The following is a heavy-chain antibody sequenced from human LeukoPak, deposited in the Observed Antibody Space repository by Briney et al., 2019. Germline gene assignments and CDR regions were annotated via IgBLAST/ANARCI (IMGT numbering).Heavy chain of an antibody. V-gene: IGHV1-2*02. Sequence: ASVKVSCKASGYTFTGYYMHWVRQAPGQGLEWMGWINPNSGGTNYAQKFQGGVTMTRDTSISTAYMELSRLRSDDTAVYYCARDVEITIFGVGDRGYWGQGTLVTVSS. CDR2: INPNSGGT. CDR3: ARDVEITIFGVGDRGY. J-gene: IGHJ4*02. CDR1: GYTFTGYY. D-gene: IGHD3-3*01.